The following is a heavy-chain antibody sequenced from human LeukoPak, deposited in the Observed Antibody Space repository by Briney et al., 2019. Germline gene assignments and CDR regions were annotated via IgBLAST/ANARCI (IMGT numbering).Heavy chain of an antibody. CDR1: GFTFSSYG. Sequence: GRSLRLSCAASGFTFSSYGMHWVRQAPGKGLEWVAVISYDGSNKYYADSVKGRFTISRDNSKNTLYLQMNSLRAEDTAVYYCAKDGMDVWGQGTTVTVSS. CDR3: AKDGMDV. V-gene: IGHV3-30*18. CDR2: ISYDGSNK. J-gene: IGHJ6*02.